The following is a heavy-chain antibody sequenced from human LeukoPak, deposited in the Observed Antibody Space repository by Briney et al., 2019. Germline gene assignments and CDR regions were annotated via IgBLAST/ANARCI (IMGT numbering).Heavy chain of an antibody. Sequence: SEALSLTCAVYGGSFSGYYWSWIRQPPGKGLEWIGEINHSGSTNYNPSLKSRVTISVDTSKNQFSLRLSSVTAADTAVYYCARVLEGSSGQHWYFDLWGRGTLVTVSS. D-gene: IGHD6-19*01. CDR2: INHSGST. CDR3: ARVLEGSSGQHWYFDL. V-gene: IGHV4-34*01. J-gene: IGHJ2*01. CDR1: GGSFSGYY.